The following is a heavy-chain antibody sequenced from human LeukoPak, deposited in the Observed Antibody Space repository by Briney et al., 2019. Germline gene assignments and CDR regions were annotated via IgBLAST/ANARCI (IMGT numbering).Heavy chain of an antibody. CDR1: GGSISSYY. CDR2: IYTSGST. D-gene: IGHD3-10*01. CDR3: ARGGYYGSGRTLNWFDP. J-gene: IGHJ5*02. V-gene: IGHV4-4*07. Sequence: SETLSLTCTVSGGSISSYYWSWIRQPAGKGLEWIGRIYTSGSTNYNPSLKSRVTMSVDTSKNQFSLKLSSVTAAGTAVYYCARGGYYGSGRTLNWFDPWGQGTLVTVSS.